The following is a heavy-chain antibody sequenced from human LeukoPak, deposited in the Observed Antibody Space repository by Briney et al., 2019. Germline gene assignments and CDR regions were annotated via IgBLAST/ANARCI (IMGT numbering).Heavy chain of an antibody. Sequence: GGSLRLSCAASGFTFSSYSMNWVRQAPGKGLEWVSSISSSSSHIYYADSVKGRFTISRDNAKNSLYLQMNSLRAEDTAVYYCAREGKLRFLEWLLSFDYWGQGTLVTVSS. D-gene: IGHD3-3*01. CDR1: GFTFSSYS. CDR3: AREGKLRFLEWLLSFDY. CDR2: ISSSSSHI. J-gene: IGHJ4*02. V-gene: IGHV3-21*01.